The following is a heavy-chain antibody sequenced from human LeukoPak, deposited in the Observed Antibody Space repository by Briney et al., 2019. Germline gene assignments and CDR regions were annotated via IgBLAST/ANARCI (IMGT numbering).Heavy chain of an antibody. CDR1: GGSISSGGYS. CDR2: IYPSGST. V-gene: IGHV4-30-2*01. CDR3: ARDWLEPNSYYYYGMDV. D-gene: IGHD1-1*01. Sequence: PSQTLSLTCAVSGGSISSGGYSWSWIRQPPGKGLEWIGYIYPSGSTYYNPSLKSRVTISVDRSKNQFSLKLSSVTAADTAVYYCARDWLEPNSYYYYGMDVWGQGTTVTVSS. J-gene: IGHJ6*02.